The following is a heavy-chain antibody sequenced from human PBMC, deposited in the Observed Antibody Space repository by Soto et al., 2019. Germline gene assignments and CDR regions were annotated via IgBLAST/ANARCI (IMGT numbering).Heavy chain of an antibody. CDR1: GFTFSSYA. V-gene: IGHV3-30-3*01. Sequence: QVQLVESGGGVVQPGRSLRLSCAASGFTFSSYAMHWVRQAPGKGLEWVAVISYDGSNKYYADSVKGRFTISRDNFKNSLYLQLNSLRAEDTAVYYCASDEIRFPWAYAVGVWGQGTTVTVSS. D-gene: IGHD3-3*01. CDR3: ASDEIRFPWAYAVGV. J-gene: IGHJ6*01. CDR2: ISYDGSNK.